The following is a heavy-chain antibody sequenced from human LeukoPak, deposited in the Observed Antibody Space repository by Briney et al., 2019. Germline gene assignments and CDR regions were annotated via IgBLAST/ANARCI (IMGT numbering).Heavy chain of an antibody. Sequence: PGGSLRLPCAASGFTFSSYAMSWVRQAPGKGLEWVSAISGSGGSTYYADSVKGRFTISRDNSKNTLYLQMNSLRAEDTAVYYCAKALWLVLPNNWFDPWGQGILVTVSS. CDR3: AKALWLVLPNNWFDP. J-gene: IGHJ5*02. D-gene: IGHD6-19*01. V-gene: IGHV3-23*01. CDR2: ISGSGGST. CDR1: GFTFSSYA.